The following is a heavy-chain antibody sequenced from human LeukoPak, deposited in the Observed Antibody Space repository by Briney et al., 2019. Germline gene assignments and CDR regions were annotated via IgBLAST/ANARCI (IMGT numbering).Heavy chain of an antibody. CDR3: ARARGSYSAFDY. D-gene: IGHD1-26*01. CDR2: IRYDGSNK. CDR1: GFTFSSYG. V-gene: IGHV3-30*02. J-gene: IGHJ4*02. Sequence: PGGSLRLSCAASGFTFSSYGMHWVRQAPGKGLEWVAFIRYDGSNKYYADSVKGRFTISRDNAKNSLYLQMNSLRAEDTAVYYCARARGSYSAFDYWGQGTLVTVSS.